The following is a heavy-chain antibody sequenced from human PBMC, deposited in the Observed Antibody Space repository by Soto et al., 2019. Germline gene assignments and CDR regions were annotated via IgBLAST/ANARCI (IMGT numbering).Heavy chain of an antibody. D-gene: IGHD2-15*01. Sequence: GASVKVSCKASGYTFTSYDINWVRQATGQGLEWMGWMNPNSGNTGYAQKFQGRVTTTRNTSISTAYMELSSLRSEDTAVYYCARGYCSGGSCYYYYYYMDVWGKGTTVTVSS. V-gene: IGHV1-8*01. J-gene: IGHJ6*03. CDR3: ARGYCSGGSCYYYYYYMDV. CDR1: GYTFTSYD. CDR2: MNPNSGNT.